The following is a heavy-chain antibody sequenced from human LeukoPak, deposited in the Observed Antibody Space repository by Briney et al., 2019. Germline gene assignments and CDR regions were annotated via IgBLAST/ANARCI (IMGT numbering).Heavy chain of an antibody. D-gene: IGHD2-2*03. CDR2: INQSGDT. CDR3: ARVLGIAVVAGATEDNYFDS. J-gene: IGHJ4*02. Sequence: SETLSLTCGVTGGSFSTHFWVWIRQSPARGLEWIGEINQSGDTDYNPSLKRRVKISIDVSRSQFSLTLTSVTAADTAMYYCARVLGIAVVAGATEDNYFDSWGQGALVTVSS. V-gene: IGHV4-34*01. CDR1: GGSFSTHF.